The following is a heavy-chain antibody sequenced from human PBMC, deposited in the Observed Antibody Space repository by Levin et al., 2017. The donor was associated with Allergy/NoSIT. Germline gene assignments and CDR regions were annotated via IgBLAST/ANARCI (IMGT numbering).Heavy chain of an antibody. D-gene: IGHD2-15*01. CDR2: IFYSGST. CDR1: GGSITNSY. Sequence: PSQTLSLTCTVSGGSITNSYWTWIRQPPGKGLEWIGYIFYSGSTNYNPSLDSRVTISVDTSKNQFSLRLTSVTAADTAVYYCARGGVWWLPRDYWGQGILVTVSS. J-gene: IGHJ4*02. V-gene: IGHV4-59*01. CDR3: ARGGVWWLPRDY.